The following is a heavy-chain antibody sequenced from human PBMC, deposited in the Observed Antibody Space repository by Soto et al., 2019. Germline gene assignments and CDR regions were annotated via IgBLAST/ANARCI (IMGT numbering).Heavy chain of an antibody. V-gene: IGHV1-18*01. CDR1: GYTFTSYG. J-gene: IGHJ3*02. CDR2: ISASNGNT. D-gene: IGHD4-17*01. CDR3: ARDQDYGDYDDAFDI. Sequence: QVQLVQSGAEVKKPGASVKVSCKASGYTFTSYGISWVRQAPGQGLEWMGWISASNGNTNYAQKLQGRVTMTTGTSTSTADMELRSLRSDDTAVYYCARDQDYGDYDDAFDIWGQGTMVTVSS.